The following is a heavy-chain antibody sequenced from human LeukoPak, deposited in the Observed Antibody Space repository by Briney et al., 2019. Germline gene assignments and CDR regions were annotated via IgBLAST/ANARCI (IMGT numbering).Heavy chain of an antibody. J-gene: IGHJ4*02. D-gene: IGHD6-6*01. V-gene: IGHV4-31*03. CDR1: GGSISSGGSY. Sequence: SETLSLTCTVSGGSISSGGSYWSWIRQHPGKGLEWIGYIYYSGGTYYNPSLKRRGTISVDTSKNQSSLKLSSVTAADTAVYYCARAGIAARLGLDYWGQGTLVTVSS. CDR2: IYYSGGT. CDR3: ARAGIAARLGLDY.